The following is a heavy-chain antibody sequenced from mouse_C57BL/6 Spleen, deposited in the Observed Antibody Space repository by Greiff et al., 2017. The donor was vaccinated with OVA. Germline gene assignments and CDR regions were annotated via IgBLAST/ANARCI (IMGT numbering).Heavy chain of an antibody. D-gene: IGHD1-1*01. Sequence: EVHLVESEGGLVQPGSSMKLSCTASGFTFSDYYMAWVRQVPEKGLEWVANINYDGSSTYYLDSLKSRFIISRDNAKNILYLQMSSLKSEDTATYYCARDHYYGSQGYLDYWGQGTTLTVSS. CDR2: INYDGSST. V-gene: IGHV5-16*01. J-gene: IGHJ2*01. CDR1: GFTFSDYY. CDR3: ARDHYYGSQGYLDY.